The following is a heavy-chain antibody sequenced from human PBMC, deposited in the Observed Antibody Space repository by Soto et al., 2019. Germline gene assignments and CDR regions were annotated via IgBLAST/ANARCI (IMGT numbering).Heavy chain of an antibody. V-gene: IGHV3-23*01. CDR1: GSTFSSYA. J-gene: IGHJ4*02. CDR2: ISGSGGST. Sequence: ESLRLSCAASGSTFSSYAMSGVRQAPGKGLEWVSAISGSGGSTYYADSVKGRFTISRDNSKNTLYLQMNSLRAEDTAVYYCAKDWSYGYVWGPGNLVTVSS. D-gene: IGHD5-18*01. CDR3: AKDWSYGYV.